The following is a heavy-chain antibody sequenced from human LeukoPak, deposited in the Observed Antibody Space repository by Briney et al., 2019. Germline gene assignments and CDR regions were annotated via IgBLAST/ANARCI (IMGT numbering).Heavy chain of an antibody. V-gene: IGHV4-31*03. CDR3: ARAWYYDILTGLFDY. CDR1: GGSISSGGYY. Sequence: SQTLSLTCTVSGGSISSGGYYWSWIRQHPGKGLEWIGYIYYSGSTYYNPSPKSRVTISVDTSKNQFSLKLSSVTAADTAVYYCARAWYYDILTGLFDYWGQGTLVTVSS. D-gene: IGHD3-9*01. J-gene: IGHJ4*02. CDR2: IYYSGST.